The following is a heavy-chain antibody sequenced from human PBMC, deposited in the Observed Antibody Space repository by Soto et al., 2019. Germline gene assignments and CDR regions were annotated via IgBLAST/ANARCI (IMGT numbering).Heavy chain of an antibody. CDR1: GGTFSSYT. J-gene: IGHJ4*02. V-gene: IGHV1-69*08. CDR2: IIPILGIA. CDR3: ARDLVDCSGGSCYSPYFDY. Sequence: QVQLVQSGAEVKKPGSSVKVSCKASGGTFSSYTISWVRQAPGQGLGWMGRIIPILGIANYAQKFQGRVTITADKSTSTAYMELSSLRSEDTAVYYCARDLVDCSGGSCYSPYFDYWGQGTLVTVSS. D-gene: IGHD2-15*01.